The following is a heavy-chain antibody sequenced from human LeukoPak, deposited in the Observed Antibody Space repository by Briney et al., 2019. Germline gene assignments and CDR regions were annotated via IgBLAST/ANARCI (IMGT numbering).Heavy chain of an antibody. Sequence: SETLSLTCTVSGDSISGFYWSWLRQPPGKGLEWIAYIYYSGSTNYNPSLKSRVTISVDTSKNLFSLKLDSATAAHTAVYYCARHGGSYSSPSSFDPWGQGTLVTVSS. CDR1: GDSISGFY. CDR3: ARHGGSYSSPSSFDP. V-gene: IGHV4-59*08. CDR2: IYYSGST. D-gene: IGHD1-26*01. J-gene: IGHJ5*02.